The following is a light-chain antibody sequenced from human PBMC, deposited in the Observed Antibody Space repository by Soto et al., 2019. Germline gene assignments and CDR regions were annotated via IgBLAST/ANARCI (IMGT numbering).Light chain of an antibody. CDR3: QPYDSGLSAFV. V-gene: IGLV1-40*01. J-gene: IGLJ1*01. CDR2: GNT. CDR1: SSNIGARYD. Sequence: QSVLTQPTSVSGAPGQRVTISCTGSSSNIGARYDVHWYQQLPETAPKLLIYGNTNRPSGVTDRFSGSKSGTSASLAISGLQTEDEADYLCQPYDSGLSAFVFGTGTKDIVL.